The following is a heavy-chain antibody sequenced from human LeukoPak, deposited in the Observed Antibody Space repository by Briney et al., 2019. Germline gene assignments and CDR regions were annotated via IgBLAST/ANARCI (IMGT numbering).Heavy chain of an antibody. Sequence: GASVKVSCKASEYTFTGYYMHWVRQAPGQGLEWMGIINPSGGSTSYAQKFQGRVTMTRDMSTSTVYMELSSLRSEDTAVYYCARGREAVGYSSSWYWFDPWGQGTLVTVSS. CDR2: INPSGGST. CDR1: EYTFTGYY. J-gene: IGHJ5*02. CDR3: ARGREAVGYSSSWYWFDP. D-gene: IGHD6-13*01. V-gene: IGHV1-46*01.